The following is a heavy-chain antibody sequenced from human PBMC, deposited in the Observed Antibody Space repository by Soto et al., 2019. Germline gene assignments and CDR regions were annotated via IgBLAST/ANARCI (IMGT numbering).Heavy chain of an antibody. CDR1: GGSFSGYY. Sequence: SETLSLTCAVYGGSFSGYYWSWIRQPPGKGLEWIGEINHSGSTNYNPSLKSRVTISVDTSKNQFSLKLSSVTAADTAVYYCARHYAVVLYHFDYWGLGTLVTVSS. J-gene: IGHJ4*02. CDR3: ARHYAVVLYHFDY. V-gene: IGHV4-34*01. CDR2: INHSGST. D-gene: IGHD2-15*01.